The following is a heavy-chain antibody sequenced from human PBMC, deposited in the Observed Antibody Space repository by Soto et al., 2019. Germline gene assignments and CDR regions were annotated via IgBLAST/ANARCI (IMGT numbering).Heavy chain of an antibody. D-gene: IGHD2-21*02. CDR2: IRGKDRNYAT. CDR3: STYCGGDCGV. V-gene: IGHV3-73*01. Sequence: GGSLRLSCVGSGFTFSGSTVMHWVRQASGKGLEWVGRIRGKDRNYATAYDESVKGRFTISRDDSKNTVYLEMNSLKIDDTAVYYCSTYCGGDCGVWGQGTMVTVSS. CDR1: GFTFSGSTV. J-gene: IGHJ3*01.